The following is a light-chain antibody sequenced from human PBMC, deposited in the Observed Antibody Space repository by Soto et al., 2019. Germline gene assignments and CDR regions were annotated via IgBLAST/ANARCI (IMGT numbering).Light chain of an antibody. CDR3: QHYNSYSEA. V-gene: IGKV1-5*03. J-gene: IGKJ1*01. Sequence: DIQMTQSPSPLSASVGDRVTITSLASQSISSWLAWYQQKPGKAPKLLIYKASTLKSGVPSRFSGSGSGTEFTLTISSLQPDDFATYYCQHYNSYSEAFGQGTKVDIK. CDR1: QSISSW. CDR2: KAS.